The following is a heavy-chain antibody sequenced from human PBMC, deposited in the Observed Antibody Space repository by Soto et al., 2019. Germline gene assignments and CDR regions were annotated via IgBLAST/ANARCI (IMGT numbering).Heavy chain of an antibody. D-gene: IGHD1-26*01. J-gene: IGHJ4*02. Sequence: EEQPVESGGGLVQPGGSLTLSCAASGFTFSEHYMEWVRQAPGKGLEWVARSRNEAKSYSTDYAASVKGRFTVSRDLSMNSLYLQMNNLKTEDTAVYYCSRMEGGWGQGTLVTVSS. CDR3: SRMEGG. V-gene: IGHV3-72*01. CDR1: GFTFSEHY. CDR2: SRNEAKSYST.